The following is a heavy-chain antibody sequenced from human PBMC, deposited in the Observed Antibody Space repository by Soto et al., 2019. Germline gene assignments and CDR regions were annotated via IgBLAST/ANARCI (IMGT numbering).Heavy chain of an antibody. CDR2: ISGSGGST. J-gene: IGHJ4*02. CDR1: GFTFSSYA. D-gene: IGHD3-10*01. CDR3: AKDSYYGSGSYGDY. V-gene: IGHV3-23*01. Sequence: GGSLRLSCAASGFTFSSYAMSWVRQAPGKGLEWVSAISGSGGSTYYADSVKGRFTISRDNSKNTLYLQMNSLRAEDTAVYYCAKDSYYGSGSYGDYWGQGTLVTVSS.